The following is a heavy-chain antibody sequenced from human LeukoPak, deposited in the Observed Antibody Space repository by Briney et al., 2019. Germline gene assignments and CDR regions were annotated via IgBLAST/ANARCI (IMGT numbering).Heavy chain of an antibody. D-gene: IGHD2-8*02. CDR3: ARVLTGSWDWFDP. J-gene: IGHJ5*02. V-gene: IGHV3-23*01. Sequence: PGGSLRLSCAASGLTFSRHAMTWVRQAPGKGLEWVSGVTSSGDSTYHAESVKGRFTISRDNAKNTLYLQMSSLRAEDTAVYYCARVLTGSWDWFDPWGQGTLVTVSS. CDR2: VTSSGDST. CDR1: GLTFSRHA.